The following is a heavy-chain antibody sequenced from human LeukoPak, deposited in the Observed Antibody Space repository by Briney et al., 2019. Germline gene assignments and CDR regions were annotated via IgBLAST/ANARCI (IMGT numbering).Heavy chain of an antibody. CDR2: ISSSGSTI. V-gene: IGHV3-11*01. CDR3: ARDQPGGVILNGAFDI. J-gene: IGHJ3*02. Sequence: PGGSLRLSCAASGFTFSDYYMSWIRQAPGNGLEWVSYISSSGSTIYYADSVKGRFTISRDNAKNSLYLQMNGLRAEDTAVYHCARDQPGGVILNGAFDIWGQGTMVTVSS. D-gene: IGHD3-16*01. CDR1: GFTFSDYY.